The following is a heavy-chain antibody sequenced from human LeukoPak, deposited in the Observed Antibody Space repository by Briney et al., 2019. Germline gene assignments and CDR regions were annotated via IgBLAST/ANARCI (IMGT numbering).Heavy chain of an antibody. J-gene: IGHJ3*02. CDR3: ARSGIVDAFDI. V-gene: IGHV3-7*01. CDR1: GFTFSSYW. CDR2: IKQDGSEK. D-gene: IGHD3-10*01. Sequence: GGSLRLSCAASGFTFSSYWMSWVRQAPGKGLEWVANIKQDGSEKYYVDSVKGRFTISRDNAKNSLYLQMNSLRAEDTAVYYCARSGIVDAFDIWGQGTMVTVSP.